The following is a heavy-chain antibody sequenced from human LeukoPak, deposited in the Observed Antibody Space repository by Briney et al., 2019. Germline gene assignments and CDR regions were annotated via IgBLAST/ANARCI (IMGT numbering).Heavy chain of an antibody. Sequence: PGGSLRLSCAASGFTVSSNFMSWVRQAPGKGLEWVSIIHSGGTTYYADSVKGRFTISRDNSKNTLYLQMNNLRTEDTAVYYCARGLSTVTQIMTYWGQGTLVTVSS. CDR1: GFTVSSNF. J-gene: IGHJ4*02. CDR2: IHSGGTT. V-gene: IGHV3-66*02. D-gene: IGHD4-17*01. CDR3: ARGLSTVTQIMTY.